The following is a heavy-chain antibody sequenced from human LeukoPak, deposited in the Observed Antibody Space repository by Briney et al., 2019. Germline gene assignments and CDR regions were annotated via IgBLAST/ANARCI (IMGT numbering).Heavy chain of an antibody. Sequence: GGSLRLSCAASGFTFNDYWMHWVRQAPGKGLVWVSRIKGDGSSTTYADSVKGRFTISRDNAKNTLYLQMNSLRAEDTAVYYCARDLSYSLEYWGQGTLVTVSS. CDR2: IKGDGSST. CDR1: GFTFNDYW. D-gene: IGHD3-10*01. CDR3: ARDLSYSLEY. J-gene: IGHJ4*02. V-gene: IGHV3-74*01.